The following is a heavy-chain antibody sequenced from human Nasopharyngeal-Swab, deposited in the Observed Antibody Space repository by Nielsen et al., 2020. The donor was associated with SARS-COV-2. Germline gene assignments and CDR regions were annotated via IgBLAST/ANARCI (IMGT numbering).Heavy chain of an antibody. V-gene: IGHV3-30*03. Sequence: GGSLRLSCAASGFTFSSYGMHWVRQAPGKGLEWVAVISYDGSNKYYADSVKGRFTISRDNSKNTLYLQMNSLRAEDTAVYYCARDIRLWFGELSHKLFDYWGQGTLVTVSS. CDR1: GFTFSSYG. CDR2: ISYDGSNK. D-gene: IGHD3-10*01. J-gene: IGHJ4*02. CDR3: ARDIRLWFGELSHKLFDY.